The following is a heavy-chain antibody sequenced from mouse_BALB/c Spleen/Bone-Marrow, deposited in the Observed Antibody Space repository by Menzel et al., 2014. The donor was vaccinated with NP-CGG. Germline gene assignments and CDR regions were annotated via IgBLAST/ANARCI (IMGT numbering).Heavy chain of an antibody. CDR3: TTLARNNFDY. CDR2: IHPGNSDT. CDR1: GYTFSNYW. D-gene: IGHD3-1*01. Sequence: VTLKESGTVLARPGAAVKMSCKASGYTFSNYWMHWIKQRPGQGLEWIGTIHPGNSDTTYNQKFKGKAKLTAVTSTSTAYMELGSLTNEDSAVYYCTTLARNNFDYWGQGTTLTVSS. V-gene: IGHV1-5*01. J-gene: IGHJ2*01.